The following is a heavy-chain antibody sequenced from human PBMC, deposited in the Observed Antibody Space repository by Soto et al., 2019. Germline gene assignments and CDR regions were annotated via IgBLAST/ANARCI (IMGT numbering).Heavy chain of an antibody. CDR2: TKHKAASYTT. CDR3: VTLQFSRWFY. J-gene: IGHJ4*02. Sequence: PGGSLRLSCAASGFTLSYHFMEWVRQAPGKGLEWVGRTKHKAASYTTDYAASVNGRCTISRDDSKNSLYLQMNSLKTEDTAMYYCVTLQFSRWFYWGLGTLVTVSS. CDR1: GFTLSYHF. D-gene: IGHD4-4*01. V-gene: IGHV3-72*01.